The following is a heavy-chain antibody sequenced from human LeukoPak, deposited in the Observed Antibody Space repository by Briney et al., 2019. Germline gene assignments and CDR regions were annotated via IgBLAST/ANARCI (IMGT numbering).Heavy chain of an antibody. Sequence: SETLSLTCAVSGGSISSSNWWSWVRQPPGKGLEWIGEIYHSGSTNYNPSLKSRVTISVDKSKNQFSLKLSSVTAADTAVYYCARDPRGSSGWYYFDYWGQGTLVTVSS. V-gene: IGHV4-4*02. CDR3: ARDPRGSSGWYYFDY. CDR1: GGSISSSNW. CDR2: IYHSGST. D-gene: IGHD6-19*01. J-gene: IGHJ4*02.